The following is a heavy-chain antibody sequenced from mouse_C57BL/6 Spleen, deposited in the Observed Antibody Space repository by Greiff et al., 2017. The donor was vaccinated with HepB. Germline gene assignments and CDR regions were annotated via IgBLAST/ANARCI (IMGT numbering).Heavy chain of an antibody. CDR2: INPNYGTT. CDR1: GYSFTDYN. J-gene: IGHJ4*01. CDR3: ASIGLRREGYYAMDY. Sequence: EVQLQESGPELVKPGASVKISCKASGYSFTDYNMNWVKQSNGKSLEWIGVINPNYGTTSYNQKFKGKATLTVDQSSSTAYMQLNSLTSEDSAVYYCASIGLRREGYYAMDYWGQGTSVTVSS. V-gene: IGHV1-39*01. D-gene: IGHD2-4*01.